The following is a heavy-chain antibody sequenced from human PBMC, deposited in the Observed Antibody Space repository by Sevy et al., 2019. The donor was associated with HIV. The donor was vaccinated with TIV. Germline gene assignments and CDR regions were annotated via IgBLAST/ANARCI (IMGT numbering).Heavy chain of an antibody. CDR2: IIPIFGTA. V-gene: IGHV1-69*13. CDR3: ARGILPLSYYYGMDV. J-gene: IGHJ6*02. Sequence: ASVKVSCKASGGTFSSYAISWVRQAPGQGLEWMGGIIPIFGTANYAQTFQGRVTITADESTSTAYMELSSLRSEDTAVYYCARGILPLSYYYGMDVWGQGTTVTVSS. D-gene: IGHD2-15*01. CDR1: GGTFSSYA.